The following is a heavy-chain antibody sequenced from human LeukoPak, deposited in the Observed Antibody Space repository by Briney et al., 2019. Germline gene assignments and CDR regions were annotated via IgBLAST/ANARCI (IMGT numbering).Heavy chain of an antibody. CDR3: ARDRGAVAATWFDY. D-gene: IGHD6-19*01. CDR2: IGSSSSYT. J-gene: IGHJ4*02. CDR1: GFTLSGYY. Sequence: GSLRLSCAASGFTLSGYYMSWIRQAPGKGLEWVSCIGSSSSYTNYADSVKGRFTISRDNAKNSLYLQMDGLRAEDTAVYYCARDRGAVAATWFDYWGQGTLVTVSS. V-gene: IGHV3-11*05.